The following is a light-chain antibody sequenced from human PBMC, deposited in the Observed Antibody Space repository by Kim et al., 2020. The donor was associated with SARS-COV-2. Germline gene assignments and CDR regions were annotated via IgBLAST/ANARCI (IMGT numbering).Light chain of an antibody. J-gene: IGKJ1*01. Sequence: DIVMTQSPDSLAVSLGERATINCKSSQSVLSTNNKDYLAWYQQKPGQPPKLLLYWASTRGSGVPDRFSGSGSGTDFTLTISSLQAEDVAVYYCQQYYRPVGTFGHGTKVDIK. CDR2: WAS. CDR3: QQYYRPVGT. CDR1: QSVLSTNNKDY. V-gene: IGKV4-1*01.